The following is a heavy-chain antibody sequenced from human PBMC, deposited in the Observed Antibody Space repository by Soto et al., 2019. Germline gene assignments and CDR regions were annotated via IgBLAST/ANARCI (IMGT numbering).Heavy chain of an antibody. J-gene: IGHJ1*01. CDR1: GFTVSSNY. Sequence: GGSLRLSCAASGFTVSSNYMSWVRQAPGKGLEWVSVIYSGGSIYYADSVKGRFTISRDNSKTTLYLQMNRLRVDDTAVSYCARDLHWWVSLFQHWGQGTLVTVSS. V-gene: IGHV3-53*01. CDR3: ARDLHWWVSLFQH. D-gene: IGHD2-8*02. CDR2: IYSGGSI.